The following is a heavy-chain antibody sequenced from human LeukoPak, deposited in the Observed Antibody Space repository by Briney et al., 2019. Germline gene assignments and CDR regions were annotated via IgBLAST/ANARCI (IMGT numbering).Heavy chain of an antibody. Sequence: KVSCKASGYIFNSYWIGWVRQMPGKGLEWMGIIYPDDSDTRYSPSFQGQVTISPDKSINTAYLQCKSLRASDTAVYFCARSGSYSNQFDYCGQGNLVTVSS. CDR2: IYPDDSDT. J-gene: IGHJ4*02. CDR3: ARSGSYSNQFDY. CDR1: GYIFNSYW. D-gene: IGHD1-26*01. V-gene: IGHV5-51*01.